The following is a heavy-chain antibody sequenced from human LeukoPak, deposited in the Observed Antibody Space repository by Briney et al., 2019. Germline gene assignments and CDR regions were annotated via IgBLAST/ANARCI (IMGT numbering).Heavy chain of an antibody. CDR2: FDPEDGET. J-gene: IGHJ3*02. Sequence: ASVKVSCKASGGTFSSYAISWVRQAPGKGLEWMGGFDPEDGETIYAQKFQGRVTMTEDTSTDTAYMELSSLRSEDTAVYYCATEKSLYYYDSMNAFDIWGQGTMVTVSS. V-gene: IGHV1-24*01. CDR1: GGTFSSYA. CDR3: ATEKSLYYYDSMNAFDI. D-gene: IGHD3-22*01.